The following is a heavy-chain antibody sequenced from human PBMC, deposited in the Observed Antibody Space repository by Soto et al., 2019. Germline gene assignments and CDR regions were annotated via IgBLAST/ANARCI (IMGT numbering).Heavy chain of an antibody. CDR3: ARGGYCSSTSCYGGAFDI. D-gene: IGHD2-2*01. J-gene: IGHJ3*02. V-gene: IGHV3-33*01. CDR1: GFTFSSYG. CDR2: IWYDGSNK. Sequence: GGSLRLSCAASGFTFSSYGMHWVRQAPGKGLEWVAVIWYDGSNKYYADSVKGRFTISRDNSKNTLYLQMKSLRAEDTAVYYCARGGYCSSTSCYGGAFDIWGQGTMVTVSS.